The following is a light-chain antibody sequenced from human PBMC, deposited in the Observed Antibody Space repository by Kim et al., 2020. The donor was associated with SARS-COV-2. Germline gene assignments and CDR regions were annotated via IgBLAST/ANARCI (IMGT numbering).Light chain of an antibody. CDR3: GSYVGNNNFV. Sequence: GQSVTISCTGTSSDVGGYNYVSWYQHHPGKAPKRMIYEVTKRPSGVPDRFSGSKSGNTASLTVSGLQTEDEADYYCGSYVGNNNFVFGTGTKVTVL. J-gene: IGLJ1*01. CDR2: EVT. V-gene: IGLV2-8*01. CDR1: SSDVGGYNY.